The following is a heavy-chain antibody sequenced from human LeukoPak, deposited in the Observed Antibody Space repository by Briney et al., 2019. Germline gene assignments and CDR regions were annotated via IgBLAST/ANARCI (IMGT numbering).Heavy chain of an antibody. V-gene: IGHV3-23*01. CDR2: ISCSGGSA. Sequence: GGSLRLSCAASGFTFSSYAMSWVRQAPGKGLEWVSAISCSGGSAYYADSVKGRFTISRDNSKNTLYLQMNSLRAEDTAVYYCAKVSQSYQVVRGVISSGIYFDYWGQGTLVTVS. CDR3: AKVSQSYQVVRGVISSGIYFDY. CDR1: GFTFSSYA. D-gene: IGHD3-10*01. J-gene: IGHJ4*02.